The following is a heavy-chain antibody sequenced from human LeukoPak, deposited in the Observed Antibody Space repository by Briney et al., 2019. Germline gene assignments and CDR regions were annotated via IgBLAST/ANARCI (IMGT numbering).Heavy chain of an antibody. V-gene: IGHV4-4*02. CDR1: GGSISSSNW. J-gene: IGHJ4*02. D-gene: IGHD6-13*01. Sequence: SGTLSLTCAVSGGSISSSNWWSWVRQPPGKGLEWIGEIYHSGGTNYNPSLKSRVTLSVDKSKNQFSLKLSSVPAADTAVYYCVCRAAAYYFDYWGQGTLVTVSS. CDR3: VCRAAAYYFDY. CDR2: IYHSGGT.